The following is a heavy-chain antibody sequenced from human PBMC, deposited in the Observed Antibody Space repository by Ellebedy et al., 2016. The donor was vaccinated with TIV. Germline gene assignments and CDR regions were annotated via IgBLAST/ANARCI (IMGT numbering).Heavy chain of an antibody. CDR1: GFTLSSYW. V-gene: IGHV3-7*01. CDR2: IKQDGSEK. CDR3: SSHVDTSMTH. Sequence: GGSLRLXXAASGFTLSSYWMSWLRQAPGKGLEWVANIKQDGSEKHYVDSVKGRFTISRDNAKSSLYLQMNSLRLEDTALYYCSSHVDTSMTHWGQGTLVTVSS. J-gene: IGHJ4*02. D-gene: IGHD5-18*01.